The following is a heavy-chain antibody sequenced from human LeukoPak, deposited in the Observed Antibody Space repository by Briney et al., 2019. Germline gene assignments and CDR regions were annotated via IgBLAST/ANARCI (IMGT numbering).Heavy chain of an antibody. V-gene: IGHV3-7*01. D-gene: IGHD3-16*01. J-gene: IGHJ6*02. CDR2: TKPDGSAE. Sequence: GGSLRLSCAASGFTFRNYWMGWVRQAPGKGLEWVANTKPDGSAEYYADSVRGRFTTSRDNAKNSLYLQMNSLRAEDTAVYYCARCYGYYYYGMDVWGQGTTVTVSS. CDR1: GFTFRNYW. CDR3: ARCYGYYYYGMDV.